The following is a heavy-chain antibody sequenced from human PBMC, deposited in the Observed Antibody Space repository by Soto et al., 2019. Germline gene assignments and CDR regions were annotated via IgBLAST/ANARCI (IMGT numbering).Heavy chain of an antibody. V-gene: IGHV4-59*01. J-gene: IGHJ4*02. Sequence: QVQLQESGPGLVKPSETLSLSCTVSGGSISNYYWSWIRQPPGKGLEWIGYIYYSGSTNYNPSLKRRVTLSVDTSRNQFSVKMSAVTAAGTAVYYCARVWGGERVGGDYWGQGALVTVSS. CDR2: IYYSGST. CDR3: ARVWGGERVGGDY. CDR1: GGSISNYY. D-gene: IGHD1-26*01.